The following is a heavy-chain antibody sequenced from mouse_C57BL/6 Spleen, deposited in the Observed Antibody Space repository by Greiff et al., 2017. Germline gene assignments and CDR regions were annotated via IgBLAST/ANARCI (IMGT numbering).Heavy chain of an antibody. CDR3: ARKGDSSGPFAY. CDR2: IWSGGST. D-gene: IGHD3-2*02. CDR1: GFSLTSYG. Sequence: QVQLQQSGPGLVQPSQSLSITCTVSGFSLTSYGVHWVRQSPGKGLEWLGVIWSGGSTDYNAAFISRLSISKDNSKSQVFFKMNSLQADDTAIYYCARKGDSSGPFAYWGQGTLVTVSA. V-gene: IGHV2-2*01. J-gene: IGHJ3*01.